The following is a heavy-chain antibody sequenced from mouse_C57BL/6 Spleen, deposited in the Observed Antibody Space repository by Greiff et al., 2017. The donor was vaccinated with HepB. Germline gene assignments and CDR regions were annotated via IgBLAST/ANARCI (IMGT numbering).Heavy chain of an antibody. J-gene: IGHJ1*03. V-gene: IGHV1-55*01. Sequence: QVQLQQPGAELVKPGASVKMSCKASGYTFTSYWITWVKQRPGQGLEWIGDIYPGSGSTNYNEKFKSKATLTVDTSSSTAYMQLSSLTSEDSAVYYCAREIYYGSSYGYFDVWAQGPRSPSPQ. CDR2: IYPGSGST. CDR1: GYTFTSYW. CDR3: AREIYYGSSYGYFDV. D-gene: IGHD1-1*01.